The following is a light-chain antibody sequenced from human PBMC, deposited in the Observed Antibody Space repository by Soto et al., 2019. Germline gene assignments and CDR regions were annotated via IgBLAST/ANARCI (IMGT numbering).Light chain of an antibody. CDR2: GAS. Sequence: EIMMTQSPATLSVSPGERVTLSCRASQSVSINLAWYQQKPDQVPRLLIYGASSRATGIPARFSGSGSGTDFTLTISSLQSEDFSVYYCQQYNNRPLTFGGGTKVEI. CDR1: QSVSIN. CDR3: QQYNNRPLT. V-gene: IGKV3-15*01. J-gene: IGKJ4*01.